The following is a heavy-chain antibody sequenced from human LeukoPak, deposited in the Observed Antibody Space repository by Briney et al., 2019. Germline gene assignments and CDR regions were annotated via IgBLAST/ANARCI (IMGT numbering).Heavy chain of an antibody. CDR3: ASTRVYDYVWGSYRQNWFDP. CDR2: ISSSSSYI. D-gene: IGHD3-16*02. Sequence: HPGGSLRLSCAASGFTFSSYSMNWVRQAPGKGLEWVSSISSSSSYIYYADSVKGRFTISRDNAKNSLYLQMNSLRAEDTAVYYCASTRVYDYVWGSYRQNWFDPWGQGTLVTVSS. V-gene: IGHV3-21*01. CDR1: GFTFSSYS. J-gene: IGHJ5*02.